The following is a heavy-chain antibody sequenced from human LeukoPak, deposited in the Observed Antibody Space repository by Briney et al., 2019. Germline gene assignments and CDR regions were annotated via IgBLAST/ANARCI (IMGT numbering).Heavy chain of an antibody. J-gene: IGHJ3*02. Sequence: GGSLRLSCAASGFTFSSYAMSWVRQAPGKGLEWVSAISGSGGSTYYADSVKGRFTISRDNSKNTLYLRMNSLRAEDTAVYYCAKDQHIVVVTATLYAFDIWGQGTMVTVSS. V-gene: IGHV3-23*01. CDR1: GFTFSSYA. D-gene: IGHD2-21*02. CDR2: ISGSGGST. CDR3: AKDQHIVVVTATLYAFDI.